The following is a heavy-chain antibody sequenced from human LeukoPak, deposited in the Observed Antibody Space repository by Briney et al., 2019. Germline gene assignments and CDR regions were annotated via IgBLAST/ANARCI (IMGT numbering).Heavy chain of an antibody. V-gene: IGHV3-21*06. CDR2: ISSSSSYI. CDR1: GFTFSSYS. Sequence: PGGSLRLSCAASGFTFSSYSMNWVRQAPGKGLEWVSSISSSSSYIYYADSVKGRFTISRDNAKNSLYLQMNSLRAEDTAVYYCTRSDCSGGGCYSVRAFDIWGQGTMVAVSS. CDR3: TRSDCSGGGCYSVRAFDI. D-gene: IGHD2-15*01. J-gene: IGHJ3*02.